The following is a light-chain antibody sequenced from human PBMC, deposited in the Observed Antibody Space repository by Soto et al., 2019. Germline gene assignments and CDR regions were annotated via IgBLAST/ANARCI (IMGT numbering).Light chain of an antibody. CDR2: ATS. CDR3: QKYY. Sequence: EIVLTQSPCTLSLSPGERATLSCRASQSISTNTLAWYQHRPGQAPRLLIYATSSRATGIPDRFSGSGSGTDFTRTISSLEPEDFAVYYCQKYYFGQGTRLEIK. V-gene: IGKV3-20*01. J-gene: IGKJ2*01. CDR1: QSISTNT.